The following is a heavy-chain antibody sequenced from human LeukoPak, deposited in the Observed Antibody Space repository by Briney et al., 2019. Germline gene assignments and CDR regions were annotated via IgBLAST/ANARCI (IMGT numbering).Heavy chain of an antibody. V-gene: IGHV3-23*01. D-gene: IGHD3-10*01. CDR3: AKELHDSGNYAFDY. CDR2: VSVNGGTT. CDR1: GFTFSSCA. Sequence: GGSLRLSCAASGFTFSSCALSWVRQAPGKGLEWVSTVSVNGGTTYYADSVKGRFTISRDNSKNTLYLQMNSLRAEDTAVYFCAKELHDSGNYAFDYWGQGTLVTVSS. J-gene: IGHJ4*02.